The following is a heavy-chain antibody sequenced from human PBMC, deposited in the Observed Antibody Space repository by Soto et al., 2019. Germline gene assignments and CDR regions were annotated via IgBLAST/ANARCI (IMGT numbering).Heavy chain of an antibody. D-gene: IGHD4-17*01. V-gene: IGHV2-5*02. CDR1: GFSLTTRGVG. Sequence: QITLKESGPTLVKPPQTLPLTCTFSGFSLTTRGVGVGWIRQPPGKPLEWLALIYWADDTRYSPSLKSRLAITKDTAKNQVVLTMSNIDPADTGTYVCAHRTTTVTWWFDPWGQGALVTVSS. J-gene: IGHJ5*02. CDR2: IYWADDT. CDR3: AHRTTTVTWWFDP.